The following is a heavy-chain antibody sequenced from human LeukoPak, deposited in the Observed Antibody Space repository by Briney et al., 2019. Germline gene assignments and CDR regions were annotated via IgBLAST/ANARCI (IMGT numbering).Heavy chain of an antibody. CDR2: IRSKANNYAT. D-gene: IGHD3-22*01. V-gene: IGHV3-73*01. Sequence: GGSLRLSCVVSGFTFSGSAVHWVRQASGKGLEWVGRIRSKANNYATAYAASVKGRFTISRDDSKNTAYLQMNSLKTEDMAVYYCTGDNFDSSVKFDYWGQGTLVTVSS. CDR1: GFTFSGSA. J-gene: IGHJ4*02. CDR3: TGDNFDSSVKFDY.